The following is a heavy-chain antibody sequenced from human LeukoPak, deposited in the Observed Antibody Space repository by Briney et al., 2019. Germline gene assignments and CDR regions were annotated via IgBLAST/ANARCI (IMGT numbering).Heavy chain of an antibody. CDR2: ISNSGSTI. CDR1: GFTFSSYE. D-gene: IGHD6-19*01. V-gene: IGHV3-48*03. CDR3: AREVAGTLYFQH. Sequence: GGSLRLSCAASGFTFSSYEMNWVRQAPGKGLEWVSYISNSGSTIYYADSVKGRFTISRDNAKNSLYLQMNSLGAEDTAVYYCAREVAGTLYFQHGGQGTLVSVSS. J-gene: IGHJ1*01.